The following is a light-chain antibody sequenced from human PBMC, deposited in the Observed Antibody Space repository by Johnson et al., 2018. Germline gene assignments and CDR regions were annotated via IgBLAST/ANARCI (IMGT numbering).Light chain of an antibody. CDR3: GTWDSSLSAGNV. CDR2: ENN. V-gene: IGLV1-51*02. J-gene: IGLJ1*01. CDR1: SSNIGNNY. Sequence: QSVLTQPPSVSAAPGQKVTISCYGSSSNIGNNYVSWYQQLPGTAPKLLIYENNKRPSGIPDRFSGSKSGTSATLGITGLQTGDEADYYGGTWDSSLSAGNVFGTGTKVTVL.